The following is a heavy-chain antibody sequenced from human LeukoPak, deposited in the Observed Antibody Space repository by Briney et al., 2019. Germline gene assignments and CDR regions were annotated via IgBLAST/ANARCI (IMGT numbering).Heavy chain of an antibody. Sequence: SETLSLTCTVSGGSLSSYYWSWIRQPPGKGLEWIGYIYYSGSTNYKPSLKSRVTISVDTSKNQFSLKLSSVTAADTAVYYWARGGYYGSGNDFRFDPWGQGTLVTVSS. V-gene: IGHV4-59*01. D-gene: IGHD3-10*01. CDR2: IYYSGST. J-gene: IGHJ5*02. CDR3: ARGGYYGSGNDFRFDP. CDR1: GGSLSSYY.